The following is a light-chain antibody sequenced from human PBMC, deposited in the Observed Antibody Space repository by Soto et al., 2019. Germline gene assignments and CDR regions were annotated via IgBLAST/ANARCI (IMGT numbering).Light chain of an antibody. J-gene: IGLJ1*01. CDR3: SSYTSSSTLVV. CDR2: EVS. V-gene: IGLV2-14*01. Sequence: QSALTQPASVSGSPGQSITISCIGTSRDVGGYNYVSWYQQHPGKAPKLMIYEVSNRPSGVSNRFSGSKSGNTASLTISGLQAEDESDYSCSSYTSSSTLVVFGTGTKLTVL. CDR1: SRDVGGYNY.